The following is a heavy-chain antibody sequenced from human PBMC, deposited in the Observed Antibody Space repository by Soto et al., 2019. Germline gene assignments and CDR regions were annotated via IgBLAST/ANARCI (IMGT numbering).Heavy chain of an antibody. CDR2: IYSGGST. CDR3: ARDHASRNGYEYYYYYGMDV. D-gene: IGHD5-18*01. Sequence: PGGSLRLSCAASGFTVSSNYMSWVRQAPGKGLEWVSVIYSGGSTYYADSVKGRFTISRDNSKNTLYLQMNSLRAEDTAVYYCARDHASRNGYEYYYYYGMDVWGQGTTVTVSS. V-gene: IGHV3-53*01. J-gene: IGHJ6*02. CDR1: GFTVSSNY.